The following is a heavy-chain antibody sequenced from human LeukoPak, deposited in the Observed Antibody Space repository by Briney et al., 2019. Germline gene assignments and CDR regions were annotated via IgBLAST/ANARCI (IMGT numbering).Heavy chain of an antibody. Sequence: GGSLRLSCAASDFDFSSHAMTWVRQAPGKGLEWVSAIGISGTKTYYGDSVKGRFTISRDNSKNTLYLQMNSLRAEDTAVYYCAKDPTRTAGDYWGQGTLVTVSS. CDR2: IGISGTKT. CDR3: AKDPTRTAGDY. V-gene: IGHV3-23*01. D-gene: IGHD1-14*01. CDR1: DFDFSSHA. J-gene: IGHJ4*02.